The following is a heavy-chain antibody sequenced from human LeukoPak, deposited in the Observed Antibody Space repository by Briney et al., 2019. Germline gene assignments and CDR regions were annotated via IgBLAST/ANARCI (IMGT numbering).Heavy chain of an antibody. CDR1: GFTFSSYA. V-gene: IGHV3-23*01. Sequence: GGSLRLSCAASGFTFSSYAMSWVRQAPGKGLEWVSAISGSGGSTYYADSVKGRFTISRDNSKNTLYLQMNSLRAEDTAVYYCANEKYYYDSSGYWHFDYWGQGTLVTVSS. CDR3: ANEKYYYDSSGYWHFDY. D-gene: IGHD3-22*01. CDR2: ISGSGGST. J-gene: IGHJ4*02.